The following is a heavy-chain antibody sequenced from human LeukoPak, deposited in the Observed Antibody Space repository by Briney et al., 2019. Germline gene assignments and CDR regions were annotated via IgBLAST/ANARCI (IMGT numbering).Heavy chain of an antibody. CDR1: GGSFSGYY. CDR2: IDTSGST. J-gene: IGHJ4*02. Sequence: SETLSLTCAVYGGSFSGYYWSWIRQPPGKGLEWIGHIDTSGSTNYNPSLKSRVTISVDTSKNQFSLKLSSVTAADTAVYYCARGVAMVKNWGQGTLVTVSS. CDR3: ARGVAMVKN. V-gene: IGHV4-4*08. D-gene: IGHD4/OR15-4a*01.